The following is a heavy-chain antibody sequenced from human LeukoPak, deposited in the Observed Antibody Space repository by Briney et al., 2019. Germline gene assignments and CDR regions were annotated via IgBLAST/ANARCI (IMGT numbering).Heavy chain of an antibody. J-gene: IGHJ6*03. D-gene: IGHD1-26*01. CDR1: GGSISSGSYY. V-gene: IGHV4-61*02. CDR3: ARWENYYYYMDV. CDR2: IYTSGST. Sequence: SQTLSLTCTVSGGSISSGSYYWSWIRQPAGKGLEWIGRIYTSGSTNYNPSLKSRVTISADTSKNQFSLELSSVTAADTAVYYCARWENYYYYMDVWGKGTTVTVSS.